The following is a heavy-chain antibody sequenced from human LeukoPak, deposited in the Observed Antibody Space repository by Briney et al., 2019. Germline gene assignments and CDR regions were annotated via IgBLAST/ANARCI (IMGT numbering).Heavy chain of an antibody. CDR2: ISGDGDKA. V-gene: IGHV3-23*01. J-gene: IGHJ3*01. Sequence: GWSLRLSCAASGFTFTTYAINWVRQAPGKGLEWVTGISGDGDKAFYADSVKGRFTISRDNSKNTVSLQMTSLRAEDTALYYCAKDLALAGTGGGFDVWGQGTGVAVSS. CDR3: AKDLALAGTGGGFDV. D-gene: IGHD6-19*01. CDR1: GFTFTTYA.